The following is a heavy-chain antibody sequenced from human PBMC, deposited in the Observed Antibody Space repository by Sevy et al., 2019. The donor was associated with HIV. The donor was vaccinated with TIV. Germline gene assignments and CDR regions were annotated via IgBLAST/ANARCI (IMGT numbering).Heavy chain of an antibody. CDR1: GFTFTTYW. Sequence: GGSLRLSCAASGFTFTTYWMTWVRQAPGKGLEWVANINQDGSKINYVDSVKGRFIISRDNAKKSLYVQMNSLRADDTAVYYCARVGICDRSESQYRFMDYWGQGTLVTVSS. V-gene: IGHV3-7*01. J-gene: IGHJ4*02. CDR2: INQDGSKI. D-gene: IGHD6-6*01. CDR3: ARVGICDRSESQYRFMDY.